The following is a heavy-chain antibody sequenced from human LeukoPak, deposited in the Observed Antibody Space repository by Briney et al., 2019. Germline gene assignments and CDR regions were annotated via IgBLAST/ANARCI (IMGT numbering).Heavy chain of an antibody. J-gene: IGHJ4*02. Sequence: ASVKVSCKASGYTFTSYYMHWVRQAPGQGLEWMGIINPSGGSTSYAQKFQGRVTMTRDMSTSTVYMELSSLRSEDTAVYYCARATYYYDSSGYYSRGDYFDYWGQGTLVTVSP. CDR3: ARATYYYDSSGYYSRGDYFDY. CDR2: INPSGGST. D-gene: IGHD3-22*01. V-gene: IGHV1-46*01. CDR1: GYTFTSYY.